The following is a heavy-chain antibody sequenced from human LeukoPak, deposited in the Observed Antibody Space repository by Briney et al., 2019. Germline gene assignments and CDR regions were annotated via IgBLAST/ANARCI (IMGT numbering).Heavy chain of an antibody. CDR1: GSTFSSYA. V-gene: IGHV3-21*01. Sequence: GGSLRLSCAASGSTFSSYAMNWVRQAPGKGLEWVSSISTSTSYTYYADSVKGRFTISRDNAKNTLFLQMNSLRVEDTAFYYCARDLSSGDYWGQGTLVTVSS. CDR3: ARDLSSGDY. CDR2: ISTSTSYT. D-gene: IGHD3-22*01. J-gene: IGHJ4*02.